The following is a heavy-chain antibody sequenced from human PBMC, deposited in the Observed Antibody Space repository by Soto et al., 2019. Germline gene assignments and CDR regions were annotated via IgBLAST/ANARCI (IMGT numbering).Heavy chain of an antibody. CDR3: AREGNLGRWLQPLDF. CDR2: IHYNGNT. J-gene: IGHJ4*02. D-gene: IGHD5-12*01. CDR1: GGSISAYS. Sequence: PSETLSLTCTVSGGSISAYSLSWVRQPPGKGLEWIGNIHYNGNTKYNPSLKSRVTMSLDTSKNQFSLRLISVTAADTAKYFCAREGNLGRWLQPLDFWGQGTLVTVSS. V-gene: IGHV4-59*01.